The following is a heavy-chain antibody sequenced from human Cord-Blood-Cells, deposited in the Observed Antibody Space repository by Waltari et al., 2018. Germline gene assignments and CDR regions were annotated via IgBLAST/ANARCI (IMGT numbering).Heavy chain of an antibody. V-gene: IGHV4-39*07. CDR1: GGSISSSSYY. J-gene: IGHJ4*02. CDR3: ARCSPFSSSWYFDY. CDR2: IYYSGIT. D-gene: IGHD6-13*01. Sequence: QLQLQESGPGLVKPSETLSLTCTVSGGSISSSSYYWGWIRQPPGKGLEWIGSIYYSGITYYNPSLKSRVTISVDTSKNQFSRKLSSVTAADTAVYYCARCSPFSSSWYFDYWGQGTLVTVSS.